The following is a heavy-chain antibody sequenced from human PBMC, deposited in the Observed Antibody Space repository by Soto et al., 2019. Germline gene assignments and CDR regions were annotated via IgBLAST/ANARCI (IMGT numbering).Heavy chain of an antibody. V-gene: IGHV2-5*01. J-gene: IGHJ6*02. CDR3: AHTPKRRKLLWFGGNYYYYGMDV. Sequence: GSGPTLVNPTQTLTLTCTFSGFSLSTSGVGVGWIRQPPGKALEWLALIYWNDDKRYSPSLKSRLTITKDTSKNQVVLTMTNMDPVDTATYYCAHTPKRRKLLWFGGNYYYYGMDVWGQGTTVTVSS. CDR2: IYWNDDK. CDR1: GFSLSTSGVG. D-gene: IGHD3-10*01.